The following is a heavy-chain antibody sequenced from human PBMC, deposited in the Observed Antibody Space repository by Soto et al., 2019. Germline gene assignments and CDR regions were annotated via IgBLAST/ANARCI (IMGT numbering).Heavy chain of an antibody. J-gene: IGHJ3*02. Sequence: GGSLRLSCAASGFICSSYDMSWVRQAPGKGLEWVSTILVDGRTFYVDSVKGRFTISRDSSQNTVYLQMNSLAAGDTALYYCAKATATGGGAFDICGQGTLVTVSS. CDR2: ILVDGRT. CDR3: AKATATGGGAFDI. D-gene: IGHD2-8*02. V-gene: IGHV3-23*01. CDR1: GFICSSYD.